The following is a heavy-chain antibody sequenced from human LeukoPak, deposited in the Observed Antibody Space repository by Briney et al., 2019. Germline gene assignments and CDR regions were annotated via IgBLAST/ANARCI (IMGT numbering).Heavy chain of an antibody. J-gene: IGHJ3*01. D-gene: IGHD3-22*01. CDR2: VSYTGGT. CDR1: GGSLSGHY. Sequence: LETLSLTCTVSGGSLSGHYCSWIRQPPGKRLEWIGYVSYTGGTKYNPSLQSRVTISIDTSKSQFSLKLTSVTSADTAVYSCARLLDNDISGDPDTFDVWGQGTTVIVSS. V-gene: IGHV4-59*11. CDR3: ARLLDNDISGDPDTFDV.